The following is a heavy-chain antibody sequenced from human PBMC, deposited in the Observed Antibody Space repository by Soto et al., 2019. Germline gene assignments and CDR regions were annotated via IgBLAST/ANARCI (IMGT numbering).Heavy chain of an antibody. CDR1: GSNFAGYW. V-gene: IGHV5-51*01. CDR3: ARGGVSTRTFDY. D-gene: IGHD3-3*01. J-gene: IGHJ4*02. Sequence: GESLNISCKGSGSNFAGYWIAWVRQMPGKGLELMGIIYPSDSDTRYRASFQGQVTISADKSISSAYLQWSSLRASDTAMYYCARGGVSTRTFDYWGQGTPVTVSS. CDR2: IYPSDSDT.